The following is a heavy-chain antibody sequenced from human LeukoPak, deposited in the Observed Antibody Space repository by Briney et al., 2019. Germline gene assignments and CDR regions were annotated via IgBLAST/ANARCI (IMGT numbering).Heavy chain of an antibody. J-gene: IGHJ6*02. D-gene: IGHD3-10*01. CDR2: IKQDGSEK. CDR3: AIPPLSGTGSSRPLAEIDV. Sequence: GGSLRLSCAASGFTFSTYWMSWVRQAPGKGLEWVVNIKQDGSEKYYVDSVKGRFTISRDNAKNSLYLQMNSLRVEDTAVYYCAIPPLSGTGSSRPLAEIDVWGQGTTVTVSS. CDR1: GFTFSTYW. V-gene: IGHV3-7*01.